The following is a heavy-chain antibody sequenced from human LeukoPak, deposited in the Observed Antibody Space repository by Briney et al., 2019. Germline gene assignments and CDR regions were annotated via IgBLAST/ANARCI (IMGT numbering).Heavy chain of an antibody. V-gene: IGHV3-23*01. CDR1: GFPFSSYA. D-gene: IGHD3-10*01. Sequence: GGSLGLSCAASGFPFSSYAMSWVRQAPGKGLEWVSAISGSGGSTYYADSVKGRFTISRDNSKNTLYLQMNSLRAEDTAVYYCAKDGPRGRGGYWGQGTLVTVSS. J-gene: IGHJ4*02. CDR2: ISGSGGST. CDR3: AKDGPRGRGGY.